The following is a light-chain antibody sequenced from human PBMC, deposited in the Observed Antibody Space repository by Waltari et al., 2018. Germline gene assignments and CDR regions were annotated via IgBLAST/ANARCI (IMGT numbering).Light chain of an antibody. Sequence: QTVVTQEPSLHVSPGGTVTLTCAWSSGSLSTTSYATWYQQTPGPAPRTLVYKANARSSGVPDRFSGSILGNTAALTITGAQADDESDYYCALYMGSGIWVFGGGTRLTVL. CDR2: KAN. J-gene: IGLJ3*02. V-gene: IGLV8-61*01. CDR3: ALYMGSGIWV. CDR1: SGSLSTTSY.